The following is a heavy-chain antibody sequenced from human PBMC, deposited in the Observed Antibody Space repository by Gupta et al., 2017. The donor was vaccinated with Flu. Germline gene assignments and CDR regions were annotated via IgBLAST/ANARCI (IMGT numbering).Heavy chain of an antibody. CDR1: DDYA. J-gene: IGHJ3*02. Sequence: DDYAMHWVRQAPGKGLEWVSGITWKRGNVAFADSGKGRFTISTDNATNSLYLQMSSLRNKDTALYYCAKVYGALFLVAFNIRARGTIVTVSS. CDR3: AKVYGALFLVAFNI. D-gene: IGHD4-17*01. CDR2: ITWKRGNV. V-gene: IGHV3-9*01.